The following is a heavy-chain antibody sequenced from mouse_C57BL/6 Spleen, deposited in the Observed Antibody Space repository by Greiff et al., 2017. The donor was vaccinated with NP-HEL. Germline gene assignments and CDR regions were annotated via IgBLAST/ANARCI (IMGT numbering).Heavy chain of an antibody. CDR3: ARAGSGYALFAY. V-gene: IGHV1-55*01. D-gene: IGHD3-2*02. Sequence: VKLQQPGAELVKPGASVKMSCKASGYTFTSYWITWVKQRPGQGLEWIGDIYPGSGSTNYNEKFKSKATLTVDTSSSTAYMQLSSLTSEDSAVYYCARAGSGYALFAYWGQGTLVTVSA. CDR2: IYPGSGST. J-gene: IGHJ3*01. CDR1: GYTFTSYW.